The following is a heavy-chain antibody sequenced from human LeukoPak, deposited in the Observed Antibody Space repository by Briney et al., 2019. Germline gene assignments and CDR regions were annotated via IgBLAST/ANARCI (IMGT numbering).Heavy chain of an antibody. J-gene: IGHJ4*02. V-gene: IGHV4-59*04. CDR1: GGSISSYY. CDR2: IYYSGST. Sequence: SKTLSLTCTVSGGSISSYYWSWIRQPPGKGLEWIGYIYYSGSTYYNPSLKSRVTISVDTSKNQFSLKLSSVTAADTAVYYCASVSIMITFGGVIVIDYFDYWGQGTLVTVSS. CDR3: ASVSIMITFGGVIVIDYFDY. D-gene: IGHD3-16*02.